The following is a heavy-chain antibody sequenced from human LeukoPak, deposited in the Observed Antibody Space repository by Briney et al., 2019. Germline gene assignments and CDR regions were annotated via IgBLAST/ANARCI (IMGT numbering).Heavy chain of an antibody. CDR3: ARDNYYDSSGPT. D-gene: IGHD3-22*01. Sequence: SETLSLTCTVSGGSISSYCWSWIRQPPGKGLEWIGYIYYSGSTNYNPSLKSRVTISVDTSKNQFSLKLSSVTAADTAVYYCARDNYYDSSGPTWGQGTLVTVSS. J-gene: IGHJ5*02. V-gene: IGHV4-59*01. CDR2: IYYSGST. CDR1: GGSISSYC.